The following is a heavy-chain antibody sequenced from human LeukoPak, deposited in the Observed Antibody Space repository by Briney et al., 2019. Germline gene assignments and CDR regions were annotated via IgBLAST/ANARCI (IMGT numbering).Heavy chain of an antibody. J-gene: IGHJ4*02. V-gene: IGHV1-2*02. D-gene: IGHD6-19*01. Sequence: ASVKVSCKASGYTFTGYYMHWVRQAPGQGLEWMGWINPNSGGTNYAQKFQGRVTMTRDTSIGTAYMELSRLRSDDTAVYYCARGRVLGIAVAGTGYWGQGTLVTVSS. CDR1: GYTFTGYY. CDR2: INPNSGGT. CDR3: ARGRVLGIAVAGTGY.